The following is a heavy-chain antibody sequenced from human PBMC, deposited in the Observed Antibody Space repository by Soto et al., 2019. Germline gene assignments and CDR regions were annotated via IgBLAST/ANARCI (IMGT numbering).Heavy chain of an antibody. J-gene: IGHJ4*02. CDR2: TSTYNHNT. CDR1: GYTFTSYS. V-gene: IGHV1-18*01. Sequence: QVQLVQYGAEVKKPGASVKVSCEASGYTFTSYSISWVRQAPGQGLEWMGWTSTYNHNTNYAQKIQGRVTMTTDTSTTTAYMELRSLTSDDTAVYYCVRTVTGYYHADYWGRGTLVTVSS. D-gene: IGHD3-9*01. CDR3: VRTVTGYYHADY.